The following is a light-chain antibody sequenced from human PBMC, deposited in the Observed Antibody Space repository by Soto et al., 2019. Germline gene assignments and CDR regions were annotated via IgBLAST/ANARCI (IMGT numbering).Light chain of an antibody. Sequence: EIVLTQSPDTLSLSPGERATLSCRASQSVTYDQLAWYQQTPGQAPRLLIYGASSRAAGIPDRFSGSGSGTDFTLTISRLEPEDFAVYYCQHFGGSLPVTFGQGTRLEI. V-gene: IGKV3-20*01. J-gene: IGKJ5*01. CDR3: QHFGGSLPVT. CDR1: QSVTYDQ. CDR2: GAS.